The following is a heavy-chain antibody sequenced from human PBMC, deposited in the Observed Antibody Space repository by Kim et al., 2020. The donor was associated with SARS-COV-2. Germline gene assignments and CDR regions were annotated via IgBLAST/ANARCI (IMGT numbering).Heavy chain of an antibody. V-gene: IGHV2-5*02. CDR3: AHRRATMVPSWFDP. Sequence: SGPTLVNPTQTLTLTCTFSGFSLSTSGVGVGWIRQPPGKALEWLALIYWDDDKRYSPSLKSRLTITKDTSKNQVVLTMTNMDPVDTATYYFAHRRATMVPSWFDPWGQGTLVTVSS. J-gene: IGHJ5*02. CDR1: GFSLSTSGVG. D-gene: IGHD3-10*01. CDR2: IYWDDDK.